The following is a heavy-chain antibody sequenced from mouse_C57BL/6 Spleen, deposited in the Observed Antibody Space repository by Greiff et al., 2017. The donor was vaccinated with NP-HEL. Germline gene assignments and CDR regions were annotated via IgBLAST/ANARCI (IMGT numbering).Heavy chain of an antibody. D-gene: IGHD2-4*01. J-gene: IGHJ2*01. V-gene: IGHV1-69*01. CDR3: ARSWDYEGY. CDR1: GYTFTSYW. CDR2: IDPSDSYT. Sequence: QVQLQQPGAELVMPGASVKLSCKASGYTFTSYWMHWVKQRPGQGLEWIGEIDPSDSYTNYNQKFKGKSTLTVDKSSSTAYMQLSSLISEDSAVYYCARSWDYEGYWGQGTTLTVSS.